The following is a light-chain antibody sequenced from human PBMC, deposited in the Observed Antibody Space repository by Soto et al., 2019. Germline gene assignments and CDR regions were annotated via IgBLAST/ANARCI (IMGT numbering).Light chain of an antibody. V-gene: IGKV3-20*01. J-gene: IGKJ4*01. CDR1: QSVSSSY. CDR3: QQSDGAPRLT. CDR2: GAS. Sequence: EIVLTQSPGTLSLSPGERATLSCRASQSVSSSYLAWYQQKPGQAPRLLIYGASSRATGIPDRFSGSGSGTYFTLTTSRREPEDLAVYYSQQSDGAPRLTWGGGPKRQIQ.